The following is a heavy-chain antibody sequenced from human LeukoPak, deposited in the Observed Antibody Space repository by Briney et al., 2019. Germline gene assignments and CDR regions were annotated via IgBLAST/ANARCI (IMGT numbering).Heavy chain of an antibody. CDR2: ISSSSGYI. V-gene: IGHV3-21*01. J-gene: IGHJ4*02. D-gene: IGHD5-18*01. CDR3: ARPRGYSYGYGDY. Sequence: GGSLRLSCAASGFTFSSYTMNWVRQAPGKGLEWVSSISSSSGYIHYADSVKGRFTIFRDNAKNSLYLQMNSLRAEDTAVYYCARPRGYSYGYGDYWGQGTLVTVSS. CDR1: GFTFSSYT.